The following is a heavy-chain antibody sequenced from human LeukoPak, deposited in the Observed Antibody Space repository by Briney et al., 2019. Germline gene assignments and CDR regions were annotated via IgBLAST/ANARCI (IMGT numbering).Heavy chain of an antibody. CDR2: IRYDGSNK. D-gene: IGHD3-22*01. J-gene: IGHJ4*02. CDR3: AKGTHYYDSSSGPFDY. CDR1: GFTFSSYG. V-gene: IGHV3-30*02. Sequence: PGGSLRLSCAASGFTFSSYGMHWVRQAPGKGLEWVAFIRYDGSNKYYADSVKGRFTISRDNSKNTLYLQMNSLRAEDTAVYYCAKGTHYYDSSSGPFDYWGQGTLVTVSS.